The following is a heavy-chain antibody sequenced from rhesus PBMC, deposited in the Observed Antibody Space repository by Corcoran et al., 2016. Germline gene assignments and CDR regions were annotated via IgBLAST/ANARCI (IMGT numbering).Heavy chain of an antibody. V-gene: IGHV4S2*01. J-gene: IGHJ5-2*02. Sequence: QVQLQESGPGLVKPSETLPLTCAVSGASISSNYGNWIRQAPGKGLEWIGRIYGNDGSTDYNPSLKSRVTISIDTSKNQFSLKLYSVTAADTAVYYCARGPGGWGLDVWGRGVLVTVSS. D-gene: IGHD6-31*01. CDR3: ARGPGGWGLDV. CDR1: GASISSNY. CDR2: IYGNDGST.